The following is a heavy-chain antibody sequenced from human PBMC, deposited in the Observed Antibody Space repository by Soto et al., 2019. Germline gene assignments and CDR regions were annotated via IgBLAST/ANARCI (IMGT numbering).Heavy chain of an antibody. CDR1: GGTFSSYA. CDR2: IIPIFGTA. V-gene: IGHV1-69*13. Sequence: ASVKVSCKASGGTFSSYAISWVRQAPGQGLEWMGGIIPIFGTANYAQKFQGRVTITADESTSTAYMELSSLRSEDTAVYYCARPYWSGGSCYPGNYGMDVWXQGPTVT. J-gene: IGHJ6*02. D-gene: IGHD2-15*01. CDR3: ARPYWSGGSCYPGNYGMDV.